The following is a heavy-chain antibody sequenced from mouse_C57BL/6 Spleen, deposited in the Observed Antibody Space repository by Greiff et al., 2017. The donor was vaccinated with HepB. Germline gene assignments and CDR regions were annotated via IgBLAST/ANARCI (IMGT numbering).Heavy chain of an antibody. V-gene: IGHV1-26*01. D-gene: IGHD2-4*01. J-gene: IGHJ2*01. CDR3: ARGNYDYDGGGFDY. CDR2: INPNNGGT. CDR1: GYTFTDYY. Sequence: EVQLQQSGPELVKPGASVKISCKASGYTFTDYYMNWVKQSHGKSLEWIGDINPNNGGTSYNQKFKGKATLTVDKSSSTAYMELRSLTSEDSAVYYCARGNYDYDGGGFDYWGQGTTLTVSS.